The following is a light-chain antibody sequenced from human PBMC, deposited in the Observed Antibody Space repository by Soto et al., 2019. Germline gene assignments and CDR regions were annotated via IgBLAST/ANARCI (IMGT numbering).Light chain of an antibody. CDR1: QTIRSS. CDR3: QKYNNWPPIT. V-gene: IGKV3-15*01. Sequence: EVVMTQSPATLSVSLGERATLSCRASQTIRSSLAWYQQKPGQAPRLLIYGASTRATGIPDRFSGSGSGTEFTLTISRLQSEDFAVYYCQKYNNWPPITFGQGTRLEIK. CDR2: GAS. J-gene: IGKJ5*01.